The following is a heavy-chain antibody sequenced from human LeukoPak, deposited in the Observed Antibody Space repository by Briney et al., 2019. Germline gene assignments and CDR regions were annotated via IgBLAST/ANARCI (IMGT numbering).Heavy chain of an antibody. J-gene: IGHJ4*02. CDR1: GFTSSSYW. V-gene: IGHV3-7*03. Sequence: PGGSLRLSWAASGFTSSSYWISWVRQAPGKGLEWVASIKHDGSEKYYVDSVKGRFTISRDNAKKSLYLQMNSLRAEDTAVYYCSRRYFVYWGQGTLVTVSS. CDR3: SRRYFVY. CDR2: IKHDGSEK.